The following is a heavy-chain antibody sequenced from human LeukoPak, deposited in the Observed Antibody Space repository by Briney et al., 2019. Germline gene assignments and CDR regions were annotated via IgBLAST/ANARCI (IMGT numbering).Heavy chain of an antibody. Sequence: GRSLRLSCTTSGISFGEYAMSWVRQAPGKGLEWVSAISGSGGSTYYADSVKGRFTISRDNSKNTLYLQMNSLRAEDTAVYYCAKDSEDYDFWSGYYSSHFDYWGQGTLVTVSS. V-gene: IGHV3-23*01. CDR3: AKDSEDYDFWSGYYSSHFDY. D-gene: IGHD3-3*01. CDR2: ISGSGGST. J-gene: IGHJ4*02. CDR1: GISFGEYA.